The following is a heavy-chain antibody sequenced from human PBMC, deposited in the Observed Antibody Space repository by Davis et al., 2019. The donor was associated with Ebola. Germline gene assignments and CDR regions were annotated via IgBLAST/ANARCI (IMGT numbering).Heavy chain of an antibody. CDR2: INPNSGGT. V-gene: IGHV1-2*02. CDR1: GYTFTGYY. CDR3: ASPGITSRGDYYYYYGMDV. J-gene: IGHJ6*02. D-gene: IGHD3-10*01. Sequence: ASVKVSCKASGYTFTGYYMHWVRQAPGQGLEWMGWINPNSGGTNYAQKFQGRVTMTRDTSISTAYMELSRLRSDDTAVYYCASPGITSRGDYYYYYGMDVWGQGTTVTVSS.